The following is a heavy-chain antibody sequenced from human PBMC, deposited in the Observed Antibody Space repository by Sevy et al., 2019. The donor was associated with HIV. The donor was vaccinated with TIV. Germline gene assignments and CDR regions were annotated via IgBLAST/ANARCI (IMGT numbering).Heavy chain of an antibody. Sequence: GGSLRLSCAASGFTFSTYGMHWVRQAPGKGLEWVSAISGSGGSTYYADSVKGRFTISRDNSKNTLYLQMNSLRAEDTAVYYCAKAPPIVVVPAAIPEKYNWFDPWGQGTLVTVSS. CDR3: AKAPPIVVVPAAIPEKYNWFDP. D-gene: IGHD2-2*02. CDR2: ISGSGGST. J-gene: IGHJ5*02. V-gene: IGHV3-23*01. CDR1: GFTFSTYG.